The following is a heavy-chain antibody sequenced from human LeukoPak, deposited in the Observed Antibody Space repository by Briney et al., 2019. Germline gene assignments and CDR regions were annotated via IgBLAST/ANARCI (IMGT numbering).Heavy chain of an antibody. CDR1: GGSISSSSYY. V-gene: IGHV4-39*01. CDR2: IYYSGST. D-gene: IGHD3-16*01. J-gene: IGHJ5*02. CDR3: ATTSAYYDYVWGHEWFDP. Sequence: PSETLSLTCTVSGGSISSSSYYWGWIRQPPGKGLEWIGSIYYSGSTYYNPSLKSRVTISVDTSKNQFSLKLSSVTAADTAVYYCATTSAYYDYVWGHEWFDPWGQGTLVTVSS.